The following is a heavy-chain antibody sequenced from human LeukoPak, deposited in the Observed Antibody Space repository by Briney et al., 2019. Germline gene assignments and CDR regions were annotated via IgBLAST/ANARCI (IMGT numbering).Heavy chain of an antibody. Sequence: ASVKISCKTSGYRFTNFDINWVRQAPGQGLEWMGWMNPDNGNTGYAQKFQGRVSMSGDTSISTAFMVLSSLSSDDTAVYFCARGPRESSSSDYWGQGTLVSVSS. CDR1: GYRFTNFD. V-gene: IGHV1-8*01. CDR3: ARGPRESSSSDY. J-gene: IGHJ4*02. CDR2: MNPDNGNT. D-gene: IGHD6-13*01.